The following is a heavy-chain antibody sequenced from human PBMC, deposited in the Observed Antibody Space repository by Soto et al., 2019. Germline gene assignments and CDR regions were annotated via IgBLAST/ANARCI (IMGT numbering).Heavy chain of an antibody. J-gene: IGHJ4*02. D-gene: IGHD2-15*01. CDR1: GGSISSSSYY. Sequence: SETLSLTCTVSGGSISSSSYYWGWIRQPPGKGLEWIGSIYYSGSTYYNPSLKSRVTISVDTSKNQFSLKLSSVTAADTAVYYCVRQGSNCSGGSCYSGVFDYWGQGTLVIVSS. CDR3: VRQGSNCSGGSCYSGVFDY. CDR2: IYYSGST. V-gene: IGHV4-39*01.